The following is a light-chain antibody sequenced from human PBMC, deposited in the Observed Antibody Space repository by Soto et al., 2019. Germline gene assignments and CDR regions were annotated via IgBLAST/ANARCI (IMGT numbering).Light chain of an antibody. CDR1: QTVRDGY. V-gene: IGKV3-20*01. Sequence: DIVLTQSPGTLPLSPGERATLSCRASQTVRDGYLAWYQQKPGQAPRLFIYGASARATRIPDRFSGSGSGTDFTLTISGLEPEDFAVYYCQQYGVSMFTFGQGAKLEIK. J-gene: IGKJ2*01. CDR2: GAS. CDR3: QQYGVSMFT.